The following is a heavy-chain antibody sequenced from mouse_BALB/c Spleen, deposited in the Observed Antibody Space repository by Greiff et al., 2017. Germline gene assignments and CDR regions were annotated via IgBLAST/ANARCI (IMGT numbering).Heavy chain of an antibody. CDR1: GFTFSSYG. Sequence: EVMLVESGGDLVKPGGSLKLSCAASGFTFSSYGMSWVRQTPDKRLEWVATISSGGSYTYYPDSVKGRFTISRDNAKNTLYLQMSSLKSEDTAMYYCARTYDYSFDYWGQGTTLTVSS. D-gene: IGHD2-4*01. CDR3: ARTYDYSFDY. CDR2: ISSGGSYT. J-gene: IGHJ2*01. V-gene: IGHV5-6*01.